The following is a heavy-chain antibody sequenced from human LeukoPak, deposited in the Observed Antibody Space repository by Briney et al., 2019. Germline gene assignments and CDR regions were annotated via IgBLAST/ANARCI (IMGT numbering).Heavy chain of an antibody. CDR1: GFTFTNYA. CDR2: ISYDGSIK. J-gene: IGHJ4*02. D-gene: IGHD2-15*01. V-gene: IGHV3-30-3*01. Sequence: GGSLRLSCAASGFTFTNYAIHWVPQAPGKGLEGVALISYDGSIKYYADSVKGRFTISRDNSKNTLYLQMNSLRAEDTAVYYCARDRGYCSGGSCPLDYWGQGTLVTVSS. CDR3: ARDRGYCSGGSCPLDY.